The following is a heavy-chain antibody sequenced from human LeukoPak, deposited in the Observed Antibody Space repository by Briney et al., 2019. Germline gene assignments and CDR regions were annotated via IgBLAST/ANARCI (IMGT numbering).Heavy chain of an antibody. V-gene: IGHV3-30*18. D-gene: IGHD6-13*01. CDR1: GFTFSSYG. CDR3: AKVPGGQQLALWYFDL. CDR2: ISYDGSNK. Sequence: GRSLRLSCAASGFTFSSYGMHWVRQAPGKGLEWVAVISYDGSNKYYADSVKGRFTISRDNSKNTLYLQMNSLRAEDTAIYYCAKVPGGQQLALWYFDLWGRGTLVTVSS. J-gene: IGHJ2*01.